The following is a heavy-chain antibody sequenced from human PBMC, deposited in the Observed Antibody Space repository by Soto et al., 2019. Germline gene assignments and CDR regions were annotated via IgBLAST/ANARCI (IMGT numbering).Heavy chain of an antibody. CDR1: GGSFSGYY. CDR3: ARGRPGYSSSWYLTYFDY. J-gene: IGHJ4*02. D-gene: IGHD6-13*01. Sequence: SETLSLTCAVYGGSFSGYYWSWIRQPPGKGLEWIGEINHSGSTNYNPSLKSRVTISVDTSKNQFSLKLSSVTAADTAVYYCARGRPGYSSSWYLTYFDYWGQGTLVTVSS. CDR2: INHSGST. V-gene: IGHV4-34*01.